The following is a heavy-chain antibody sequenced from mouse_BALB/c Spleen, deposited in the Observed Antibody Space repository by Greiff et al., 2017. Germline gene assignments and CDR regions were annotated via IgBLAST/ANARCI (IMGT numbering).Heavy chain of an antibody. J-gene: IGHJ3*01. CDR2: ISSGGSYT. CDR3: TREDYGAY. V-gene: IGHV5-6-4*01. Sequence: EVQRVESGGGLVKPGGSLKLSCAASGFTFSSYTMSWVRQTPEKRLEWVATISSGGSYTYYPDSVKGRFTISRDNAKNTLYLQMSSLKSEDTAMYYCTREDYGAYWGEGTLVTVSA. D-gene: IGHD1-1*01. CDR1: GFTFSSYT.